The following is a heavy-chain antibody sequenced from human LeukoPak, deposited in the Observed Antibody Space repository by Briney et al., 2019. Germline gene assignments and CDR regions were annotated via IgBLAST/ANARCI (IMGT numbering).Heavy chain of an antibody. CDR2: IYPGDSDT. J-gene: IGHJ4*02. D-gene: IGHD3-10*01. V-gene: IGHV5-51*01. CDR1: GYTFTSYD. CDR3: ARSGSGSYYDY. Sequence: GASVKVSCKASGYTFTSYDINWVRQMPGKGLEWMGIIYPGDSDTRYSPSFQGQVTISADRSISTAYLQWSSLKASDTAVYYCARSGSGSYYDYWGQGTLVTVSS.